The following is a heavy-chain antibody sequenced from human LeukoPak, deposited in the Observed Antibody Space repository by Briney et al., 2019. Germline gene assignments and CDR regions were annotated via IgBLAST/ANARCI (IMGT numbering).Heavy chain of an antibody. Sequence: SPSETLSLTCTVSGGSISSYYWSWIRQPPGKGLEWIGYIYYGGSTNYNPSLKSRVTISVDTSKNQFSLKLSSVTAADTAVYYCARVIAASYDSFCDIWGQGTMVTVSS. CDR3: ARVIAASYDSFCDI. CDR2: IYYGGST. V-gene: IGHV4-59*01. J-gene: IGHJ3*02. D-gene: IGHD5-12*01. CDR1: GGSISSYY.